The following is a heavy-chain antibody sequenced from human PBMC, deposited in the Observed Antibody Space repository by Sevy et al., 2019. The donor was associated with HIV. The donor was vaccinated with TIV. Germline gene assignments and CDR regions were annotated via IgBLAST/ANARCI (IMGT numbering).Heavy chain of an antibody. CDR3: AGHSRRVSGVDY. CDR2: IYYSGST. J-gene: IGHJ4*02. D-gene: IGHD6-13*01. V-gene: IGHV4-39*01. Sequence: SETLSLTCTVSGGSISSSSYYWGWIRQPPGKGLEWIGSIYYSGSTYYNPSLKSRVTISVDTSKNQFSLKLSSVTAADTAVYYCAGHSRRVSGVDYWGQGTLVTVSS. CDR1: GGSISSSSYY.